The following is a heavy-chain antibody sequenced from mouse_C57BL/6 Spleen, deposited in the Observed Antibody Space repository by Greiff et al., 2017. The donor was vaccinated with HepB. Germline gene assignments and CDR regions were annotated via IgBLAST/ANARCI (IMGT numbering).Heavy chain of an antibody. Sequence: EVNVVESGEGLVKPGGSLKLSCAASGFTFSSYAMSWVRQTPEKRLEWVAYISSGGDYIYYADTVKGRFTISRDNARNTLYLQMSSLKSEDTAMYYCTREGSGYLYAMDYWGQGTSVTVSS. CDR1: GFTFSSYA. J-gene: IGHJ4*01. CDR2: ISSGGDYI. CDR3: TREGSGYLYAMDY. D-gene: IGHD3-2*02. V-gene: IGHV5-9-1*02.